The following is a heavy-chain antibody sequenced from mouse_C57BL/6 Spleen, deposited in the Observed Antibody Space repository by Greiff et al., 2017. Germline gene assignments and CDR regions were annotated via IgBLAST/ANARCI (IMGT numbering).Heavy chain of an antibody. J-gene: IGHJ2*01. D-gene: IGHD1-1*01. CDR1: GYTFTSYW. Sequence: QVQLQQPGTELVKPGASVKLSCKASGYTFTSYWMHWVKQRPGQGLEWIGNINPSNGGTNYNEKFKSKATLTVDKSSSTAYTQLSSLTSEDSAVYYCARSGYYVSSPYYFDYWGQVTTLTVSS. V-gene: IGHV1-53*01. CDR2: INPSNGGT. CDR3: ARSGYYVSSPYYFDY.